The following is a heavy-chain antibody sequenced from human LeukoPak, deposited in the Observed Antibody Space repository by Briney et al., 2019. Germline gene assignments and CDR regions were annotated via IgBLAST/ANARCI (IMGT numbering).Heavy chain of an antibody. CDR2: ISYDGSNK. Sequence: HPGRSLRLSCAASGFTFSSYAMHWVRQAPGKGLEWVAVISYDGSNKFYADSVKGRFTISRDNSKNTLYLRMNSLRPEDTAVYYCARDNNGDYWGQGALVTVSS. V-gene: IGHV3-30-3*01. CDR3: ARDNNGDY. J-gene: IGHJ4*02. CDR1: GFTFSSYA. D-gene: IGHD1-14*01.